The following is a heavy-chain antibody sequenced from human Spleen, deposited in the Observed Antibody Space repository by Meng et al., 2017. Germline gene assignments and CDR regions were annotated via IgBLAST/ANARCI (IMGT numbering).Heavy chain of an antibody. D-gene: IGHD2-15*01. J-gene: IGHJ4*02. Sequence: RAGAEVKKPGASVKVSCKPSGYNFPDYWLHWVRRAPGQGLEWMGRIDPKSGDTHYAQRFQGRVTMTGDTSISTAYMELSGLRSEDTAVYFCARKAGNCITITCYSLDYWGQGTLVTVSS. V-gene: IGHV1-2*06. CDR2: IDPKSGDT. CDR3: ARKAGNCITITCYSLDY. CDR1: GYNFPDYW.